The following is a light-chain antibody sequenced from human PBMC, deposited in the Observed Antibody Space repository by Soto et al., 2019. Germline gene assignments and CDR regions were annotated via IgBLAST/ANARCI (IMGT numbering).Light chain of an antibody. V-gene: IGLV2-8*01. J-gene: IGLJ1*01. CDR2: GVR. CDR1: SSDVGGYNY. Sequence: QSVLTQPPSASGSPGQSVTISCTGTSSDVGGYNYVSWFRHHPGKAPELIIYGVRKRPSGVPARFSASKSVNTASLTISGLQTEDEADYFCSSYTSSNTYVFGTGTKVTVL. CDR3: SSYTSSNTYV.